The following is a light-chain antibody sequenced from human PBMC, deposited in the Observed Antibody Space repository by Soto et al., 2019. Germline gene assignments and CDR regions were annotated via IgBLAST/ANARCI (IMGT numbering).Light chain of an antibody. J-gene: IGKJ1*01. CDR2: GAS. CDR3: QQYGSSGT. V-gene: IGKV3-20*01. Sequence: EIVFTQSPGTLSLSPGERATLSCRASQSVSSSYLAWYQQKPGQAPRLLIYGASSRATGIPDRFSGSGSGTDFTLTISRLEPEDFAVYYCQQYGSSGTFGQGTKV. CDR1: QSVSSSY.